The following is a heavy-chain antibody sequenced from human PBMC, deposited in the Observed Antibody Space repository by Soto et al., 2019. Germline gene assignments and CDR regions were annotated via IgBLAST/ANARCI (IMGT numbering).Heavy chain of an antibody. D-gene: IGHD3-3*01. Sequence: SETLSLTCTVSGGSISSYYWSWIRQPPGKGLEWIGYIYYSGSTNYNPSLKSRVTISVDTSKNQFSLKLSSVTAADTAVYYCARVADFWSGYHDDWFAPWGQGTLVTVSS. CDR1: GGSISSYY. J-gene: IGHJ5*02. CDR3: ARVADFWSGYHDDWFAP. V-gene: IGHV4-59*01. CDR2: IYYSGST.